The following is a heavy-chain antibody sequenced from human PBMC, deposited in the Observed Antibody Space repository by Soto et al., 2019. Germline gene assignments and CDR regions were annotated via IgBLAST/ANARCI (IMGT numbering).Heavy chain of an antibody. CDR3: ARDPSHWFDP. Sequence: TLSLSCAVPVPSITSDGYSWSWVRQSPGKGLEWIGYIFHSGTTKYNPSLRGRVTISVDSSKNQFYLRLNSVTAADAAVYYCARDPSHWFDPWGQGALVTVSS. J-gene: IGHJ5*02. V-gene: IGHV4-30-2*06. CDR1: VPSITSDGYS. CDR2: IFHSGTT.